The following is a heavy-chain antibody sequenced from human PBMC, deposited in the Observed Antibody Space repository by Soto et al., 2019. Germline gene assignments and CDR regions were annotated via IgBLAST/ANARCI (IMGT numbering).Heavy chain of an antibody. Sequence: QVQLQESGPGLVKPSQTLSLTCTVSGGSISSGDYYWSWIRQPPRKGLEWIGYIYYSGSTYYNPSLKSRVTISVDTTKNQFSLKLSSVTAADTAVYYCARSHLAVPAANFDYWGQGTLVTVSS. CDR3: ARSHLAVPAANFDY. CDR1: GGSISSGDYY. V-gene: IGHV4-30-4*01. D-gene: IGHD2-2*01. CDR2: IYYSGST. J-gene: IGHJ4*02.